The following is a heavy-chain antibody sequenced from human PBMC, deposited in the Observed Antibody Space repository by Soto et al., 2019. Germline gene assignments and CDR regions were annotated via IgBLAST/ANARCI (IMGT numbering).Heavy chain of an antibody. D-gene: IGHD3-22*01. J-gene: IGHJ4*02. V-gene: IGHV3-30-3*01. CDR2: ISYDGSNK. Sequence: QVQLVESGGGVVQPGRSLRLSCAASGFTFSSYAMHWVRQAPGKGLEWVAVISYDGSNKYYADSVKGRFTISRDNSKNTLYLQMNSLRDEDMAVYYCARRYYDSSGYYYYFDYWGQGTLVTVSS. CDR1: GFTFSSYA. CDR3: ARRYYDSSGYYYYFDY.